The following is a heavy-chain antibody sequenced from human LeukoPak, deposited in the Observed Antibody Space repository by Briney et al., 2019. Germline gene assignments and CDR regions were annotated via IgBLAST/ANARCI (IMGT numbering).Heavy chain of an antibody. D-gene: IGHD3-10*01. J-gene: IGHJ4*02. V-gene: IGHV3-48*03. Sequence: GGSLRLSCAASGFTFSSYEMNWVRQAPGKGLEWVSYISSSGSTIYYADSVKGRFTISRDNAKNSLYLQMNSLRAEDTAVYYCARDSSWFGELSSFDYWGQGTLVTVSS. CDR2: ISSSGSTI. CDR3: ARDSSWFGELSSFDY. CDR1: GFTFSSYE.